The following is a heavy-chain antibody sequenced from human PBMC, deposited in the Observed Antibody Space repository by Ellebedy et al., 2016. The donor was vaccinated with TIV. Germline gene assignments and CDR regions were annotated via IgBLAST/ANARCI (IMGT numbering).Heavy chain of an antibody. CDR2: ISTGSYYA. V-gene: IGHV3-21*01. CDR1: GFTFSDYS. CDR3: SRDEPVLLRFGEDYQYYHAMDV. Sequence: GESLKISCAVSGFTFSDYSINWVRQAPGKGPDWILFISTGSYYAHYADSVKGRFTISRDNTKDSLYLQMNSLRAEDTAVYYCSRDEPVLLRFGEDYQYYHAMDVWGRGTTVTVSS. J-gene: IGHJ6*02. D-gene: IGHD3-10*01.